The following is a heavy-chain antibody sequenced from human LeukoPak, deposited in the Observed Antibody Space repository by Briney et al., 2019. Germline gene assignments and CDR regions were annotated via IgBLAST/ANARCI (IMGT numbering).Heavy chain of an antibody. J-gene: IGHJ4*02. CDR3: ARGWWTDY. Sequence: SETLSLTCTLSGVSISSYYWSWIRQPPGEGLEWVGYIYYSGSTNYNPSLKSRVTLSVDTSKNQFSLKLTSVTAADTAVYYCARGWWTDYWGQGILVTVSS. CDR1: GVSISSYY. CDR2: IYYSGST. D-gene: IGHD2-15*01. V-gene: IGHV4-59*01.